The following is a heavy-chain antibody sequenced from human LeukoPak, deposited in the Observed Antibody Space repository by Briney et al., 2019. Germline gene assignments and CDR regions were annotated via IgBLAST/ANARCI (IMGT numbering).Heavy chain of an antibody. V-gene: IGHV3-9*01. D-gene: IGHD1-26*01. J-gene: IGHJ3*02. CDR3: AKSLSRELLYAFDI. Sequence: PGRYLRLSCAASGFTFDDYAMHWLRQAPGKGLEWVSGISWNSGSIGYADSVKGRFTISRDNAKNSLYLQMNSLRAEDTALYYCAKSLSRELLYAFDIWGQGTMVTVSS. CDR1: GFTFDDYA. CDR2: ISWNSGSI.